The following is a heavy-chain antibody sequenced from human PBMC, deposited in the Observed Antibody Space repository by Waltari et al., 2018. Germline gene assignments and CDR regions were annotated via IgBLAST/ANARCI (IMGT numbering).Heavy chain of an antibody. CDR3: AGDRAIGLFLDY. Sequence: QVQLQESGQGLVKPSGPLSLTCAVSGDSISGNYWWSWVRQAPEKGLEWIGQVHHSGKTNYNQSLESRVTISVDKPKNQFSLNLNSVTGADTAVYYCAGDRAIGLFLDYWGRGTLVTVSS. CDR2: VHHSGKT. D-gene: IGHD2-2*01. CDR1: GDSISGNYW. J-gene: IGHJ4*02. V-gene: IGHV4-4*02.